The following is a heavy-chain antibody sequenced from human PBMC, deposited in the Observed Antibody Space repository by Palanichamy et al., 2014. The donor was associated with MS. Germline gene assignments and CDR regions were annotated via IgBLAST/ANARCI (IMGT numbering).Heavy chain of an antibody. CDR1: GFSLSTFGVG. D-gene: IGHD6-13*01. V-gene: IGHV2-5*02. CDR3: AHRPIVAASGNWFDP. J-gene: IGHJ5*02. CDR2: IYWDDDK. Sequence: QITLKESGPTLVKPTQTLTLTCTFSGFSLSTFGVGVGWIRQPPGKALEWLALIYWDDDKRYSPSLKSRLTITKDTSKNQVVLTMTNMDPVDTATYYCAHRPIVAASGNWFDPWGQGTLVTVSP.